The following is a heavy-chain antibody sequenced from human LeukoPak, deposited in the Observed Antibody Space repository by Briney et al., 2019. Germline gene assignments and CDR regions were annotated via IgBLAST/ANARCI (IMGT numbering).Heavy chain of an antibody. CDR3: ARHGYCSDGICYTFDV. CDR1: GYTFTTKW. V-gene: IGHV5-51*01. CDR2: IYPGDSDT. Sequence: HGESLKISCKGSGYTFTTKWIGWVRQMPGKGLEWMGIIYPGDSDTRYSPSFQGQVTISADKSISTTYLQWSSLKASDTAMYYCARHGYCSDGICYTFDVWGQGTMVTVSS. D-gene: IGHD2-15*01. J-gene: IGHJ3*01.